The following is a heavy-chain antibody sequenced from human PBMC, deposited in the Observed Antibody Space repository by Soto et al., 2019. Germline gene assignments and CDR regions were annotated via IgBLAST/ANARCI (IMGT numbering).Heavy chain of an antibody. CDR2: MSPNSGRT. CDR3: ARGKRYTNDY. CDR1: GYTFSNYD. J-gene: IGHJ4*02. D-gene: IGHD2-2*02. Sequence: QVQLVQSGAEVKKPGASVKVSCKASGYTFSNYDINWVRQATGQGLEWMGWMSPNSGRTGYAQKFKGRVTMTRKTSSSTAYMELSSLRSEDTAVYYCARGKRYTNDYWGQGTLVTVSS. V-gene: IGHV1-8*01.